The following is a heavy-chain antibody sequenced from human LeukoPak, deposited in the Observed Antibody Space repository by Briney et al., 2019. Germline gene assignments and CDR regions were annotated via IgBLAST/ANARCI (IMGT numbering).Heavy chain of an antibody. CDR3: ARGTGSGSYLLDY. CDR2: ISGPGSVT. J-gene: IGHJ4*02. CDR1: GFTFDDYA. Sequence: PGGSLRLSCAGSGFTFDDYAMHWIRQPPGKGLQWVSPISGPGSVTHQADSVKGRFTISRDNSKNSLYLQMSSLRTEDTALYYCARGTGSGSYLLDYWGQGTLVTVSS. V-gene: IGHV3-43*02. D-gene: IGHD6-6*01.